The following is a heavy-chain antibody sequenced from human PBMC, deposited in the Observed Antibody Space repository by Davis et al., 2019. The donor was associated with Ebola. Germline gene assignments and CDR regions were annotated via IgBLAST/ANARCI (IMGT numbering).Heavy chain of an antibody. CDR3: AKDNPPYYDFWSGYFDY. CDR1: GFTFSSYA. J-gene: IGHJ4*02. Sequence: PGGSLRLSCAASGFTFSSYAMSWVRQAPGKGLEWVSAIRGSGGSTYYADSVKGRFTISRDNSKNTLYLQMNSLRAEDTAVYYCAKDNPPYYDFWSGYFDYWGKGTLVTVSS. CDR2: IRGSGGST. D-gene: IGHD3-3*01. V-gene: IGHV3-23*01.